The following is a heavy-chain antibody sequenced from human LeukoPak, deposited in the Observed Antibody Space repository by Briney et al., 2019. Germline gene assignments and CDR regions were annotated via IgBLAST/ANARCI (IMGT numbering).Heavy chain of an antibody. J-gene: IGHJ5*02. CDR1: GGTFSSYA. Sequence: SVKVSCKASGGTFSSYAISWVRQAPGQGLEWMGGIIPIFGTANYAQKFQGRVTITTDESTSTGYMELSSLRSEDTAVYYCARSTTYYYDSSGYYRPEEWFDPWGQGTLVTVSS. CDR2: IIPIFGTA. V-gene: IGHV1-69*05. D-gene: IGHD3-22*01. CDR3: ARSTTYYYDSSGYYRPEEWFDP.